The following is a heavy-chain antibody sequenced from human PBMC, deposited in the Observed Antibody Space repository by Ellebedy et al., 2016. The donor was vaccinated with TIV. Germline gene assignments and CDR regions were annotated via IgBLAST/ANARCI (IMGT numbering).Heavy chain of an antibody. Sequence: AASVTVSCKAFSYTLTSYFMHWVRQAPGQGLAWMGIINPSGGSTTYAQKFQGRVTLTRDTSTSTAYMELSSLRSEDTAVYYCTGHLLPPLRAEYYYAMDVWGQGTTVTVSS. D-gene: IGHD2/OR15-2a*01. CDR2: INPSGGST. CDR3: TGHLLPPLRAEYYYAMDV. CDR1: SYTLTSYF. V-gene: IGHV1-46*01. J-gene: IGHJ6*02.